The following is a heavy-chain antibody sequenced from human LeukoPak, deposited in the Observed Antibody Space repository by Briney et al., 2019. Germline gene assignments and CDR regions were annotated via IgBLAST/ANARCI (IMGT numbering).Heavy chain of an antibody. CDR3: ARARGGPSDLWFGELSSIGGATDFDY. Sequence: ASVKVSCKASGYTFTSYGISWVRQAPGQGLEWMGWISAYNGNTNYAQKLQGRVTMTTDTSTSTAYMELRSLRSDDTAVYYCARARGGPSDLWFGELSSIGGATDFDYWGQGTRVIVSS. D-gene: IGHD3-10*01. J-gene: IGHJ4*02. CDR1: GYTFTSYG. CDR2: ISAYNGNT. V-gene: IGHV1-18*01.